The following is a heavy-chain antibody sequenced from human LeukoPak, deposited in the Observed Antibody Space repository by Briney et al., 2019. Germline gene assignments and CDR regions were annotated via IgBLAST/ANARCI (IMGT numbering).Heavy chain of an antibody. J-gene: IGHJ4*02. CDR3: ARGVALPWYYYDSSGYSNFDY. CDR1: GYTFTSYD. Sequence: ASVKVSCKASGYTFTSYDINWVRQATGQGLEWMGWMNPNSGNTGYAQKFQGRVTTTRNTSISTAYMELSSLRSEDTAVYYCARGVALPWYYYDSSGYSNFDYWGQGTLVTVSS. CDR2: MNPNSGNT. D-gene: IGHD3-22*01. V-gene: IGHV1-8*01.